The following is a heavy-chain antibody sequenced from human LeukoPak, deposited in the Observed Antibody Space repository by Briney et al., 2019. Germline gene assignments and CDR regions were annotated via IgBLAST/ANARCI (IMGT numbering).Heavy chain of an antibody. CDR3: ARDTVAGTIAFDM. CDR2: LNLKSGGK. CDR1: GYTLSAFY. Sequence: ASVKVSCTASGYTLSAFYMHLGRPAPGQRLAWRGWLNLKSGGKKYAQKFQGRVTMTRETSISTAYMELSRLRSDDTAVYYCARDTVAGTIAFDMWGQGTMVTVSS. J-gene: IGHJ3*02. D-gene: IGHD6-19*01. V-gene: IGHV1-2*02.